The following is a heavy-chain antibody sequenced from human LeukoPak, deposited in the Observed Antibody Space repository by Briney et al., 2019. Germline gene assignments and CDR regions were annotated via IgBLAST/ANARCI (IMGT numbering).Heavy chain of an antibody. V-gene: IGHV3-21*01. CDR3: ARGSCSSVCCNLDS. Sequence: GGSLRLSCAASGFTFSSYSMNWVRQAPGKGLEWVSSISSSGSFIYYADSLRGRFTISRDNAKNSLYLQMNSLRAEDTAVYYCARGSCSSVCCNLDSWGQGTLVTVSS. D-gene: IGHD5/OR15-5a*01. J-gene: IGHJ4*02. CDR2: ISSSGSFI. CDR1: GFTFSSYS.